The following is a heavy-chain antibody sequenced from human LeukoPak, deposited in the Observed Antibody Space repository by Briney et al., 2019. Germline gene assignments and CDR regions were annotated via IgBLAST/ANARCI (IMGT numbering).Heavy chain of an antibody. CDR3: ARDYSNYRWFDP. V-gene: IGHV1-69*06. D-gene: IGHD4-11*01. J-gene: IGHJ5*02. CDR1: GGTFSSYA. Sequence: SVKVSCKASGGTFSSYAISWVRQAPGQGLEWMGGIIPIFGTANYAQKFQGRVTTTADKSTSTAYMELSSLRSEDTAVYYCARDYSNYRWFDPWGQGTLVTVSS. CDR2: IIPIFGTA.